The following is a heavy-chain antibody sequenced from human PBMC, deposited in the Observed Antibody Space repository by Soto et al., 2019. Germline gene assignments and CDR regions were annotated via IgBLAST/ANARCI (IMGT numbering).Heavy chain of an antibody. J-gene: IGHJ5*02. D-gene: IGHD3-3*01. Sequence: ASVKVSCKAPGDTFTSYYLNWVRQAPGQGLEWMGVINPHGGSTKYAQKLQGRITMTRDTSRSTVCMELSSLRSDDTAIYYCARSSGGNFGIIIEGSNWFDPWGQGTLVTVSS. CDR2: INPHGGST. CDR1: GDTFTSYY. CDR3: ARSSGGNFGIIIEGSNWFDP. V-gene: IGHV1-46*01.